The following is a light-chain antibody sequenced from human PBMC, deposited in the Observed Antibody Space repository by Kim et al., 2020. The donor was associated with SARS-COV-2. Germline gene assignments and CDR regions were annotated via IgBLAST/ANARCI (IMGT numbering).Light chain of an antibody. CDR3: QQYADSPRT. CDR1: QTVSSSY. CDR2: GAS. Sequence: PGERATHSCRASQTVSSSYLAWYQQKPGQVPRLLIYGASTRATGIPDRFSGSGSGTDFTLTISRLEPEDSAVYYCQQYADSPRTFGQGTKVDIK. V-gene: IGKV3-20*01. J-gene: IGKJ1*01.